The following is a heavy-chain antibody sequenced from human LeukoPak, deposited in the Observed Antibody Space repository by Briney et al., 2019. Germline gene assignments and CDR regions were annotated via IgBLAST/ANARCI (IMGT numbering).Heavy chain of an antibody. V-gene: IGHV3-30-3*01. Sequence: GRSLRLSCAASGFTFTAYLIHWVRQAPGKGLEWVAVMSSDGNAMFYADSVKGRFTISRDNSKNTLYLQMNSLRAEDTAVYYCVRESEYYYDHSASFDYWGQGTLVTVSS. D-gene: IGHD3-22*01. J-gene: IGHJ4*02. CDR1: GFTFTAYL. CDR3: VRESEYYYDHSASFDY. CDR2: MSSDGNAM.